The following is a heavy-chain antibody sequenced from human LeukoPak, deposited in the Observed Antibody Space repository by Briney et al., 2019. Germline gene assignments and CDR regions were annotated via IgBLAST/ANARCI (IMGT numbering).Heavy chain of an antibody. D-gene: IGHD6-13*01. J-gene: IGHJ5*02. CDR1: GDSVSSNSAA. Sequence: SQTLSLTCAISGDSVSSNSAAWNWTRQSPSRGLEWLGRTYYRSKWYNDYAVSVKGRITINPDTSKNQFSLQLNSVTPEDTAVYYCATSSSSWYFRFDPWGQGTLVTVSS. CDR3: ATSSSSWYFRFDP. V-gene: IGHV6-1*01. CDR2: TYYRSKWYN.